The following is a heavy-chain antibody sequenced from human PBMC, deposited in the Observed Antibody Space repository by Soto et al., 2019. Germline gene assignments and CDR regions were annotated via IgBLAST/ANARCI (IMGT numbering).Heavy chain of an antibody. Sequence: ASVKVSCKASGYNFYNNGINWVRQATGQGLEWMGWMNPNDGTTCFAQKFQGRLTLTRDTSITTAYMELTSLISEDTAVYYCSTAGDTGAWLEHWGQGTKVTVSS. CDR1: GYNFYNNG. V-gene: IGHV1-8*01. D-gene: IGHD7-27*01. CDR2: MNPNDGTT. J-gene: IGHJ5*02. CDR3: STAGDTGAWLEH.